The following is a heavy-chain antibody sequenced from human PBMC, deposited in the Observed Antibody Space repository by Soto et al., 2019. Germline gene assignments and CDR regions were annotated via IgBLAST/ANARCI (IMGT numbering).Heavy chain of an antibody. CDR1: GFTFSSYA. CDR3: ARDNFWSGYRDC. D-gene: IGHD3-3*01. V-gene: IGHV3-23*01. J-gene: IGHJ4*02. Sequence: EVQLLESGGGLVQPGGSLRLSCAASGFTFSSYAMSWVRQAPGKGLDWVSAISGSGGSTYYADSVKGRFTISRDNSKNTLYLQMNSLRAEDTAVYYCARDNFWSGYRDCWGQGTLVTVSS. CDR2: ISGSGGST.